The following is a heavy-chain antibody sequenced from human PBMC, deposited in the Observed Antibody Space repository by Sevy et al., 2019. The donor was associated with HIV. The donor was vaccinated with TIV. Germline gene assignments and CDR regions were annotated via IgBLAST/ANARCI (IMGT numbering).Heavy chain of an antibody. V-gene: IGHV1-2*02. J-gene: IGHJ4*02. CDR2: IYPRSGGT. Sequence: ASVKVSCKASGYTFTDYHMHWMRQAPGQGLEWEGFIYPRSGGTEYAQKFQGRVALTTDTSINTVYMELSSLTSDDTAVYFCARENWIYDYWGQGALVTVSS. CDR3: ARENWIYDY. CDR1: GYTFTDYH. D-gene: IGHD1-1*01.